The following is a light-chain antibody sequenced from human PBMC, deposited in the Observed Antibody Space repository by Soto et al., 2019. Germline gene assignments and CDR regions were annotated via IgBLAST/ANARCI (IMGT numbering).Light chain of an antibody. CDR2: DVT. J-gene: IGLJ1*01. Sequence: QSALTQPASVSGSPGQSITISCTGTTSDVGSYTYVFWLQVYPGEAPKLVIYDVTNRPSGVSNRFSGSKSGNTASLTISGLQAEDEADYYCSSYTTLSTHYVFGAGTKLTVL. CDR3: SSYTTLSTHYV. CDR1: TSDVGSYTY. V-gene: IGLV2-14*03.